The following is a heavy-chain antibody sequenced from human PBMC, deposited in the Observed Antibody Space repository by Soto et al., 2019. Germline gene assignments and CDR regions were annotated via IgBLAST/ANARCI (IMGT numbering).Heavy chain of an antibody. CDR3: ARDRGWVSRVTTVYNWFDP. J-gene: IGHJ5*02. CDR2: ISGSGGST. V-gene: IGHV3-23*01. D-gene: IGHD3-22*01. Sequence: GGSLRLSCAASGFTFSSYAMSWVRQAPGKGLEWVSAISGSGGSTYYADSVKGRFTISRDNSKNTLYLQMNSLRAEDTAVYYCARDRGWVSRVTTVYNWFDPWGQGTLVTVSS. CDR1: GFTFSSYA.